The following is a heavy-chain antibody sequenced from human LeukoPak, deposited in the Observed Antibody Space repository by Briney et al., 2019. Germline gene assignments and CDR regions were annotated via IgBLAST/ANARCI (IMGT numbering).Heavy chain of an antibody. CDR2: ISSSGTGI. J-gene: IGHJ4*02. D-gene: IGHD1-26*01. V-gene: IGHV3-48*01. Sequence: GGSLRLSCAASGFTFNRYSMNWVRQAPGKGLEWVAYISSSGTGIYYADSVKGRFAISRDNAKNSVYLQMNSLRGEDTAVYHGAASYSETQLYYFDYWGQGNLVTVSS. CDR1: GFTFNRYS. CDR3: AASYSETQLYYFDY.